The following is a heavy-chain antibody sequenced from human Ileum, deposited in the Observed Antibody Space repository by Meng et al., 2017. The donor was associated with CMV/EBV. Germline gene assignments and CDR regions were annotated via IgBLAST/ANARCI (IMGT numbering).Heavy chain of an antibody. V-gene: IGHV3-30*02. J-gene: IGHJ4*02. CDR3: AKVAGGTYHYFDY. CDR1: GFTFSTYG. Sequence: GESLKISCAASGFTFSTYGMHWVRQAPGKGLEWAAFIHYDGSNKYYTDSVKGRFTISRDNSKNTLYLQMNSLRPEDTAVYFCAKVAGGTYHYFDYWGQGTLVTVSS. D-gene: IGHD1-26*01. CDR2: IHYDGSNK.